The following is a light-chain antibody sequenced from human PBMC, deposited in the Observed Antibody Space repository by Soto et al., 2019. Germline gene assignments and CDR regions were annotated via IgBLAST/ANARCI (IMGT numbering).Light chain of an antibody. CDR2: LGS. J-gene: IGKJ1*01. V-gene: IGKV2-28*01. CDR3: MQALQTPWT. Sequence: DIVMTQSPLSLPVTPGEPASISCRSSKSLLHSNGYNYLDWYLQKPGQSPQLLIYLGSNRASEVPDRFSGSGSGTDFTLKISRVEAEDVGVYYCMQALQTPWTFGQGTKVEIK. CDR1: KSLLHSNGYNY.